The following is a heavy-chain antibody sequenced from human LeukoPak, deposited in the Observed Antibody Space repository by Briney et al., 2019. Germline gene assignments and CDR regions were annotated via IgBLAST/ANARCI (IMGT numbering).Heavy chain of an antibody. CDR2: ISSSSSTI. J-gene: IGHJ4*02. Sequence: VGSLRLSCAASGFTFSSYSMNWVRQAPGKGLEWVSYISSSSSTIYYADSVKGRFTISRDNAKNSLYLQMNSLRAEDTAVYYCAGAGCTNCVCLIDYWGQGTLVTVSS. D-gene: IGHD2-8*01. CDR3: AGAGCTNCVCLIDY. V-gene: IGHV3-48*01. CDR1: GFTFSSYS.